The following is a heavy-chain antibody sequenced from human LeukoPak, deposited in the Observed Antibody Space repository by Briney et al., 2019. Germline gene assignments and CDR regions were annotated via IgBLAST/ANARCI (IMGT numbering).Heavy chain of an antibody. Sequence: PGGSLRLSCAASGFTFSNYWMHWVRQAPGKGLVWVSRISSDESSTTYADSVKGRFTISRDNAKNTLYLKMNTLRAEDTAIYFCARGGFTGTSCPYFDYWGQGTLVTVSS. CDR1: GFTFSNYW. D-gene: IGHD2-2*01. J-gene: IGHJ4*02. V-gene: IGHV3-74*01. CDR3: ARGGFTGTSCPYFDY. CDR2: ISSDESST.